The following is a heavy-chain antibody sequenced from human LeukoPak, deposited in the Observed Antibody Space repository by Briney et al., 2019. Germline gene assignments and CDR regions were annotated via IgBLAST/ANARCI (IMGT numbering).Heavy chain of an antibody. V-gene: IGHV1-2*02. J-gene: IGHJ5*02. CDR3: ARWRELRNWFDP. CDR1: GYTFTGYY. CDR2: INPNSGGT. Sequence: ASVKVSCKASGYTFTGYYMHWVRQAPGQGLEWMGWINPNSGGTNYAQKFQGRVTMTRDTSISTAYMELSRLRSDDTAVYYCARWRELRNWFDPWGQGTLVTVSS. D-gene: IGHD1-26*01.